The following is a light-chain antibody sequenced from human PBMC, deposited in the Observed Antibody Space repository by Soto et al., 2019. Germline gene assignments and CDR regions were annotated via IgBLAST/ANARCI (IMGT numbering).Light chain of an antibody. CDR1: QSINSNY. CDR2: GAS. CDR3: QQYGSSPRT. V-gene: IGKV3-20*01. J-gene: IGKJ1*01. Sequence: MLSQSPGTLSLSPGERVRLSCRPSQSINSNYLAWYQQKPGQAPRLLIYGASRRATGIPDRFSGSGSGTDFTLTISRLEPEDFAVYYCQQYGSSPRTLGQGTNVAI.